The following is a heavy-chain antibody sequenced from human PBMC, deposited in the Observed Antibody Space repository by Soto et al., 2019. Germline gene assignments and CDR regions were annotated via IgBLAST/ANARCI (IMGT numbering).Heavy chain of an antibody. CDR2: IKHSGSS. J-gene: IGHJ3*02. CDR3: ARGGSSDWQVALDI. V-gene: IGHV4-39*07. CDR1: GASIAGGSYY. Sequence: QVQLRESGPGLVKPSQTLSLSCSVSGASIAGGSYYWNWIRQSPGKGLEWIGKIKHSGSSNYNPSLRSRVSISVDMSKNQFSLRLTSVTAADTAVYYCARGGSSDWQVALDIWGQGTMVTVSS. D-gene: IGHD6-19*01.